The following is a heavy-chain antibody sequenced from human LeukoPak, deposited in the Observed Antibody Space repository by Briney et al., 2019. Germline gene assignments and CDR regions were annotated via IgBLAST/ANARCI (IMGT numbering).Heavy chain of an antibody. D-gene: IGHD3-3*01. Sequence: SETLSLTCTVSGGSVSSSSYYWGWIRQPPGKGLEYIGSLYYSGSTYYNPSLKSRVTMSVDTSKNQFSLKLYSVTAADTAVYYCARISWRAYYTDYWGQGTLVTVSS. CDR1: GGSVSSSSYY. J-gene: IGHJ4*02. CDR2: LYYSGST. CDR3: ARISWRAYYTDY. V-gene: IGHV4-39*01.